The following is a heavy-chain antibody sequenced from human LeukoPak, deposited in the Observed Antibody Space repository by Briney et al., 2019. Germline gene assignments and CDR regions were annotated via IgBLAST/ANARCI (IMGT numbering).Heavy chain of an antibody. Sequence: GGSLRLSCAASGVNVRGNYWHWVRQAPGKAPEWVSLIYTDGNTHYAPSVKGRFTFSRDDSRNTFYLQMNNLRVEDTALYHCVYGVYPLTYWGQGALVVVSS. CDR3: VYGVYPLTY. V-gene: IGHV3-66*01. J-gene: IGHJ4*02. CDR1: GVNVRGNY. D-gene: IGHD4-17*01. CDR2: IYTDGNT.